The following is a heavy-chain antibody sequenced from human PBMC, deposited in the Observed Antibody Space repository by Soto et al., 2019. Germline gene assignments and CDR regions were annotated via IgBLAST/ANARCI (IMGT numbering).Heavy chain of an antibody. V-gene: IGHV4-39*01. CDR3: ARHKSGSDWLDP. CDR1: GGSISDISYC. J-gene: IGHJ5*02. D-gene: IGHD2-15*01. CDR2: MFYSGAT. Sequence: PSETLSLTCTVSGGSISDISYCWGWIRQPPGKGLQWIGCMFYSGATYYDPSLKNRVTLSVDTSNNEFSLKLVSVTAPDTAVYYCARHKSGSDWLDPWGQGTLVTV.